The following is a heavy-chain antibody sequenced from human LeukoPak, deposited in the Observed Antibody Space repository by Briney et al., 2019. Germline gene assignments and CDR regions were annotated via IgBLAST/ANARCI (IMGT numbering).Heavy chain of an antibody. D-gene: IGHD2-2*03. Sequence: ASVKVSCKASGYTFTSYDINWVRQATGQGLEWTGWMNPNSGNTGYAQKFQGRVTMTRNTSISTAYMELSSLRSEDTAVYYCARGPDGYCSSTSCYVGGDNWFDPWGQGTLVTVSS. J-gene: IGHJ5*02. CDR2: MNPNSGNT. V-gene: IGHV1-8*01. CDR3: ARGPDGYCSSTSCYVGGDNWFDP. CDR1: GYTFTSYD.